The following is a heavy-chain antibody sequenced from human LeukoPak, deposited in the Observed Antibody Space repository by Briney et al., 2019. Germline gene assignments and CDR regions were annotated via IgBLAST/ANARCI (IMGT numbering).Heavy chain of an antibody. D-gene: IGHD3-22*01. Sequence: GASVKVSCKASGYTFTGYYMHWVRQAPGQGLGWMGWINPNSGGTNYAQKFQGRVTMTRDTPISTAYMELSRLRSDDTAVYYCARDGRYYYDSSGYYSSYPFDYWGQGTLVTVSS. CDR1: GYTFTGYY. J-gene: IGHJ4*02. CDR2: INPNSGGT. V-gene: IGHV1-2*02. CDR3: ARDGRYYYDSSGYYSSYPFDY.